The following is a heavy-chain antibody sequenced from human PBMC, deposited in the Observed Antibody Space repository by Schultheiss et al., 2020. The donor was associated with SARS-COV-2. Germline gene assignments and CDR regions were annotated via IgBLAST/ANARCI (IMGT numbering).Heavy chain of an antibody. CDR3: ARVVVRCSSTSCPNWFDP. V-gene: IGHV4-34*01. CDR1: GGSFSGYY. D-gene: IGHD2-2*01. CDR2: IYYSGST. J-gene: IGHJ5*02. Sequence: SQTLSLTCAVYGGSFSGYYWSWIRQPPGKGLEWIGSIYYSGSTYYNPSLKSRVTISVDTSKNQFSLKLSSVTAADTAVYYCARVVVRCSSTSCPNWFDPWGQGALVTVSS.